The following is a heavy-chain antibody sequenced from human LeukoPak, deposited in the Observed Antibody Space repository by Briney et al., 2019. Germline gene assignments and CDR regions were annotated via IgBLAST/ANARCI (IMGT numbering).Heavy chain of an antibody. J-gene: IGHJ4*02. CDR3: ARHRATVIADFDY. Sequence: SETLSLTCTVSGGSISSSSYYWGWIRQPPGKGLEWIGSVYYSGTTYYNPSLKSRLTISVDTSNDQSSLRLRSVTAADTAVYYFARHRATVIADFDYWGQGTLVTVSS. D-gene: IGHD4-11*01. CDR1: GGSISSSSYY. CDR2: VYYSGTT. V-gene: IGHV4-39*01.